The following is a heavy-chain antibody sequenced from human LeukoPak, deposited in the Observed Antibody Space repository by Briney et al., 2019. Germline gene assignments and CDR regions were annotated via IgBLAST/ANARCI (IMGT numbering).Heavy chain of an antibody. CDR1: GYTFTGYY. CDR2: INPNSGGT. J-gene: IGHJ4*02. V-gene: IGHV1-2*02. D-gene: IGHD3-10*01. CDR3: ARDRITMVRGVIDGLSY. Sequence: ASVKVSCKASGYTFTGYYMHWVRQAPGQRLEWMGWINPNSGGTNYAQKFQGRVTMTRDTSISTAYMELSRLRSDDTAVYYCARDRITMVRGVIDGLSYWGQGTLVTVSS.